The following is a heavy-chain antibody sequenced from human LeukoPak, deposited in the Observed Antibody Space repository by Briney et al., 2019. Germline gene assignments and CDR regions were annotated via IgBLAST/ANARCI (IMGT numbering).Heavy chain of an antibody. CDR3: ARGWYQYYFDY. J-gene: IGHJ4*02. CDR1: GFTFSSYG. D-gene: IGHD6-13*01. V-gene: IGHV3-33*01. CDR2: IWYDGSNK. Sequence: GGSLRLSCAASGFTFSSYGMHWVRQAPGKGLEWVAVIWYDGSNKYYADSVKGRFTISRDNSKNTLYLQMNSLRAEDTAVYYCARGWYQYYFDYWGQGTLVTVSS.